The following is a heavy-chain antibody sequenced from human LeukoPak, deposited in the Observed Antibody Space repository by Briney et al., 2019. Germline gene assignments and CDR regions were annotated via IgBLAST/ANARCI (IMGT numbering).Heavy chain of an antibody. D-gene: IGHD2/OR15-2a*01. Sequence: GGSLRLSCAASGFTFNSYWMHWVRQAPGKGLVWVSRISTDGSSTTYADSVKGRFTISRDNVKNTLFLQMNSLRAEDTAVYYCASYLTSIPSGMDVWGQGTTVTVSS. CDR1: GFTFNSYW. CDR3: ASYLTSIPSGMDV. CDR2: ISTDGSST. V-gene: IGHV3-74*01. J-gene: IGHJ6*02.